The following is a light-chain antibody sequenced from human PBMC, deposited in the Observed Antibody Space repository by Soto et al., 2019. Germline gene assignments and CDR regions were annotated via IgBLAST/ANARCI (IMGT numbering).Light chain of an antibody. V-gene: IGKV1-27*01. CDR3: QKYNSAPWT. CDR2: AAS. Sequence: DIQMTQSPSSLSASVGDRVTITCRASQVISNYLAGYQQNPGKVPKLLIYAASTLQSGVPFRFSGSGSGTDFTLTISSLQPEDFATYYCQKYNSAPWTFGQGTKVEIK. CDR1: QVISNY. J-gene: IGKJ1*01.